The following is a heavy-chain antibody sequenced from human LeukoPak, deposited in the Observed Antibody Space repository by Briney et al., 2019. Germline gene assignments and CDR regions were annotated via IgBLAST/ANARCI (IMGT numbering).Heavy chain of an antibody. CDR2: IVVGSGNT. V-gene: IGHV1-58*01. J-gene: IGHJ4*02. Sequence: GTSVTVSCKASGFAFTSSAVQWVRQARGQRLEWIGWIVVGSGNTNYAQKFQERVTITRDMSTSTAYMELSSLRSEDTAVYYCAADNSSGWYKLWGQGTLVTVSS. D-gene: IGHD6-19*01. CDR3: AADNSSGWYKL. CDR1: GFAFTSSA.